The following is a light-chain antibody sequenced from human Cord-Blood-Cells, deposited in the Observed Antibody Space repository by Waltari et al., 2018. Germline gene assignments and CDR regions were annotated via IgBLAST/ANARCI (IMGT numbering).Light chain of an antibody. J-gene: IGLJ1*01. V-gene: IGLV2-8*01. CDR1: SSAVVGYTY. Sequence: QSALTQPPSASGSPGPSVTISCTGTSSAVVGYTYVSWYQQHPGKAPKLMIYEVSKRPSGVPDRFSGSKSGNTASLTVSGLQAEDEADYYCSSYAGSNNFVFGTGTKVTVL. CDR3: SSYAGSNNFV. CDR2: EVS.